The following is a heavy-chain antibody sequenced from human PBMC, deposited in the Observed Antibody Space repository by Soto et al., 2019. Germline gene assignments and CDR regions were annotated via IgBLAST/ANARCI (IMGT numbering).Heavy chain of an antibody. J-gene: IGHJ6*02. CDR3: ARATDRAELGGNYYYIMDV. CDR2: IIPIFDKP. V-gene: IGHV1-69*12. CDR1: GGSFSTYA. Sequence: QVQLVQSGTEVRKPGSSVKVSCKAPGGSFSTYAISWVRQAPGQGLEWMGGIIPIFDKPDYGQKFQGRLTITADESTTTAYMELSNLRSEDTAMYYCARATDRAELGGNYYYIMDVWGQGTTVAVSS. D-gene: IGHD1-26*01.